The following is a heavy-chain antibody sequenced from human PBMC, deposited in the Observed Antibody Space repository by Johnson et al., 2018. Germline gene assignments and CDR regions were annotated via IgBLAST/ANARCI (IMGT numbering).Heavy chain of an antibody. CDR3: AKDEAYGDSPRDAFDI. J-gene: IGHJ3*02. Sequence: QVQLVESGGGEVQPGRSLRLACEASGFTFSSYGMHWVRQAPGKGLEWVAATSFDGSNKHYADFVRGRFTVARDNSNSTLSLQMNSLRADDTAVYYCAKDEAYGDSPRDAFDIWGQGTMVTVSS. D-gene: IGHD4-17*01. CDR1: GFTFSSYG. CDR2: TSFDGSNK. V-gene: IGHV3-30*18.